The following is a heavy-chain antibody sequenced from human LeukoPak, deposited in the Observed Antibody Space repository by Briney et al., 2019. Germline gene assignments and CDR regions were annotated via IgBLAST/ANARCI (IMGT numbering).Heavy chain of an antibody. J-gene: IGHJ6*02. Sequence: PGGSLRLSLAAPGFGFGQYEINWVRQASGKGPEGIAFISVRAATIYYGDSVEGRFTISRDDAKNSLYLQMNGLRVEDTAIYYCAKDFPHYYEVPHGMDVWGQGTTVTV. CDR2: ISVRAATI. CDR1: GFGFGQYE. CDR3: AKDFPHYYEVPHGMDV. D-gene: IGHD3-22*01. V-gene: IGHV3-48*03.